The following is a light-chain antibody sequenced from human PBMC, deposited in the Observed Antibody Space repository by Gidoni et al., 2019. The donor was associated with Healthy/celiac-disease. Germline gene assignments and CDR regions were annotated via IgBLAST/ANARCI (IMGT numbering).Light chain of an antibody. Sequence: QSALTQPASVSGSPGQSITISCTGPSSDVGSYNLVSWYQQHPGKAPKLMIYEVSKRPSGVSNRFSGSKSGNTASLTSAGLQAEDEADDYCCSDAGSSTPFGGGTKLTVL. CDR1: SSDVGSYNL. CDR2: EVS. J-gene: IGLJ2*01. V-gene: IGLV2-23*02. CDR3: CSDAGSSTP.